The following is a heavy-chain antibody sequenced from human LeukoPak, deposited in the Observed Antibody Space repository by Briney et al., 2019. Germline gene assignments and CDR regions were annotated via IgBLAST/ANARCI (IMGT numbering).Heavy chain of an antibody. V-gene: IGHV4-34*01. CDR3: ARVKYYYGSGSYWYYFDY. D-gene: IGHD3-10*01. CDR1: GGSFSGYY. Sequence: PSETLSLTCAVYGGSFSGYYWSWIRQPPGKGLEWIGEINHSGSTNYNPSLKSRVTISVDTSKNQFSLRLSSVTAADTAVYYCARVKYYYGSGSYWYYFDYWGQGTLVTVSS. J-gene: IGHJ4*02. CDR2: INHSGST.